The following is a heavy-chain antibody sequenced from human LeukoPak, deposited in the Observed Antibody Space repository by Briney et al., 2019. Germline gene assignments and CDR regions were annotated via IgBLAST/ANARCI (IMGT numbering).Heavy chain of an antibody. Sequence: SVKVSCKASGGTFSSYAISWVRQAPGQGLEWMGGIIPIFGTANYAQKFQGRVTITADESTSTAYMEPSSLRSEDTAVYYCGRDVYEVGATAYYYYMGVWGKGTTVTVSS. D-gene: IGHD1-26*01. V-gene: IGHV1-69*13. CDR3: GRDVYEVGATAYYYYMGV. CDR2: IIPIFGTA. J-gene: IGHJ6*03. CDR1: GGTFSSYA.